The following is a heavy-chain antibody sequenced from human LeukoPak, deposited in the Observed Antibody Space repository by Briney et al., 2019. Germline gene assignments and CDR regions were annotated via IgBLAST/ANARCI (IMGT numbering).Heavy chain of an antibody. J-gene: IGHJ4*02. CDR2: ISGSGGST. Sequence: PGGSLRLSCAASGFTFSSYAMSWVRQAPGKGLEWVSAISGSGGSTYYADSVKGRFTISRDNSKNTLYLQMNSLRAEDTAVYYCAPHPEGRQWLAHFDYWGQGTLVTVSS. CDR1: GFTFSSYA. V-gene: IGHV3-23*01. D-gene: IGHD6-19*01. CDR3: APHPEGRQWLAHFDY.